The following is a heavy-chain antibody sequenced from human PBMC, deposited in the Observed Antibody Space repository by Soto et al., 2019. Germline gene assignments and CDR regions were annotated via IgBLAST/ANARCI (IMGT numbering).Heavy chain of an antibody. V-gene: IGHV3-30-3*01. J-gene: IGHJ4*02. CDR1: GFTYSTYT. CDR3: VRSRYGGCFDF. Sequence: GGSLRLSCAASGFTYSTYTMHWVRQAPGKGLEWVAVISYDGNNKFYADSVKGRFTISRDNAKDSLHLQINSLRAEDTAVYYCVRSRYGGCFDFWGQGTLVTVSS. D-gene: IGHD4-17*01. CDR2: ISYDGNNK.